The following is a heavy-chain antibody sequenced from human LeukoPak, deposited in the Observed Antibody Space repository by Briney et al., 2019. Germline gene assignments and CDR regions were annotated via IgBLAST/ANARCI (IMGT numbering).Heavy chain of an antibody. CDR1: GGSISSYY. V-gene: IGHV4-59*01. D-gene: IGHD6-13*01. CDR2: IYYSGST. J-gene: IGHJ5*02. Sequence: SETLSLTCAVSGGSISSYYWSWIRQPPGKGLEWIGYIYYSGSTNYNPSLKSRVTISVDTSKNQFSLKLSSVTAADTAMYYCARAPKPSGSSSLVRWFDPWGQGTLVTVSS. CDR3: ARAPKPSGSSSLVRWFDP.